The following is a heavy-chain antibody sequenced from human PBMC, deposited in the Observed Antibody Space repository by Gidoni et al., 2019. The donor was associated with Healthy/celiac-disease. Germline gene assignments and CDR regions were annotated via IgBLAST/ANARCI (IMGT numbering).Heavy chain of an antibody. Sequence: QLQLQESGPGLVKPSETLSPTCPVSGGSISSSSSYWGWVRQPPGKGMEWIGSIYYSGSTYYNPSLKSRVTISVDTSKNQFSLKLSSVTAADTAVYYCARDYSGSYLDDAFDIWGQGTMVTVSS. CDR1: GGSISSSSSY. J-gene: IGHJ3*02. V-gene: IGHV4-39*07. D-gene: IGHD1-26*01. CDR3: ARDYSGSYLDDAFDI. CDR2: IYYSGST.